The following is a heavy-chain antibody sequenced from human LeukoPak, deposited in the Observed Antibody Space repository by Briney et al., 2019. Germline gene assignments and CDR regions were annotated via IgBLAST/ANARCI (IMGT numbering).Heavy chain of an antibody. CDR3: ARSYGTYNWFDS. V-gene: IGHV3-23*01. CDR2: ISGSGGST. Sequence: GGTLRLSCAASGFTFSSYGMSWVRQSPGKGLEWVSGISGSGGSTYYADSLKGRFTISRDNSKDTLYVQMNSLRAEDTAVYYCARSYGTYNWFDSWGQGTLVTVSS. D-gene: IGHD1-14*01. CDR1: GFTFSSYG. J-gene: IGHJ5*01.